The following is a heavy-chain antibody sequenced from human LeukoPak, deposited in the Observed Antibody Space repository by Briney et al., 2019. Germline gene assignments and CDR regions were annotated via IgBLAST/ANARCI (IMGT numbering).Heavy chain of an antibody. D-gene: IGHD3-3*01. J-gene: IGHJ4*02. V-gene: IGHV4-59*12. CDR2: ISYSGST. Sequence: SGTLSLTCTVSGGSISRYYWSWIRQPPGKGLEWIGYISYSGSTNYNPSLKSRVTISVDTSKNQFSLKLSSVTAADTAVYYCARGGPLWNYFDYWGQGTLVTVSS. CDR3: ARGGPLWNYFDY. CDR1: GGSISRYY.